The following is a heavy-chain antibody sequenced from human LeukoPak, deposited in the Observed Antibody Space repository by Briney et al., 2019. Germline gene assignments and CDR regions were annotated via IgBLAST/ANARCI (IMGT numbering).Heavy chain of an antibody. CDR1: GGSISSSNW. V-gene: IGHV4-4*02. Sequence: SETLSLTCAVSGGSISSSNWWSWVRQPPGKGLEWIGEIYHSGSTNYNPSLKSRVTISVDKSKNQFSLKLSSVTAADTAVYYCARSASYSSGWYRSYYMDVWGKGTTVTISS. D-gene: IGHD6-19*01. CDR3: ARSASYSSGWYRSYYMDV. CDR2: IYHSGST. J-gene: IGHJ6*03.